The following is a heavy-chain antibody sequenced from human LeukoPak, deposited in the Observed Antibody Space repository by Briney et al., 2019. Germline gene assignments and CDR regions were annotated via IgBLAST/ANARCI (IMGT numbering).Heavy chain of an antibody. J-gene: IGHJ4*02. CDR1: GGTVSSYA. D-gene: IGHD3-22*01. Sequence: SVKVSCKASGGTVSSYAISWVRQAPGQGLEWMGGIIPIFGTANYAQKFQGRVTITADESTSTAYMELSSLRSEDTAVYYCARVTYDSRGYMWYYFDYWGRGTLVTVSS. CDR2: IIPIFGTA. V-gene: IGHV1-69*13. CDR3: ARVTYDSRGYMWYYFDY.